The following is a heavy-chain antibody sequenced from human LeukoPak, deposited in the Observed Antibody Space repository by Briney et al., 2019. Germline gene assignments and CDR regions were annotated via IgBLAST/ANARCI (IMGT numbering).Heavy chain of an antibody. J-gene: IGHJ6*03. D-gene: IGHD3-10*01. CDR3: ARVRPGYYYYMDV. Sequence: SETLSLTCTVSGVSISSYYWSWIRQPPGKGLEWIGYIYYSGSTNYNPSLKSRVTISVDTSKNQFSLKLNSVTAADTAVYYCARVRPGYYYYMDVWGKGTTVTISS. CDR2: IYYSGST. V-gene: IGHV4-59*01. CDR1: GVSISSYY.